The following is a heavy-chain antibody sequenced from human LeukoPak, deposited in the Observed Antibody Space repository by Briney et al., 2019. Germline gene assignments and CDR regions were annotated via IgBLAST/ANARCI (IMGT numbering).Heavy chain of an antibody. CDR1: GGSFSGYY. V-gene: IGHV4-34*01. Sequence: PSETLSLTCAVYGGSFSGYYWSWIRQPPGKGLEWIGEINHSGSTNYNPSLKSRVTISVDTSKHQFYLKLSPVPAADTAVYYCARLIAKLPPSYYYGMDVWGQGNTVTVSS. CDR2: INHSGST. CDR3: ARLIAKLPPSYYYGMDV. J-gene: IGHJ6*02. D-gene: IGHD3-22*01.